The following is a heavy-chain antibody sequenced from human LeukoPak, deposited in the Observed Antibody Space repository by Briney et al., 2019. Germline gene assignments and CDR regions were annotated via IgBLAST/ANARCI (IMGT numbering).Heavy chain of an antibody. CDR2: ISGSGTTT. CDR3: ARDLKDCSGGSCYSGTPGGY. D-gene: IGHD2-15*01. V-gene: IGHV3-43*02. J-gene: IGHJ4*02. Sequence: GGSLRLSCAASGFTFVDYAMHWVRQPPGKGLEWVSLISGSGTTTHYTDSVKGRFTISRDNSRNSLYLQMNSLRTEDTAFYYCARDLKDCSGGSCYSGTPGGYWGQGTVVIVSS. CDR1: GFTFVDYA.